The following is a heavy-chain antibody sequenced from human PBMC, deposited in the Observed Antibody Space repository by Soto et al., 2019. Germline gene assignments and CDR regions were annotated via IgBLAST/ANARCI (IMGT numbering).Heavy chain of an antibody. CDR2: IVVGSGNT. J-gene: IGHJ4*02. Sequence: ASVKVSCKASGFTFTSSAVQWVRQARGQRLEWIGWIVVGSGNTNYAQKFQERVTITRDRSTGTAYIELSRLSSEDTAVYYCAADPYRGYDKGEALDYWGQGTLVTVSS. D-gene: IGHD5-12*01. CDR1: GFTFTSSA. V-gene: IGHV1-58*01. CDR3: AADPYRGYDKGEALDY.